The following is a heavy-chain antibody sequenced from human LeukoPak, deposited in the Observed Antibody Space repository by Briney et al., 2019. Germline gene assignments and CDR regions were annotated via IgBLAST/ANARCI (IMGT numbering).Heavy chain of an antibody. CDR1: GCTFSSYA. CDR3: ARDSGGATYFDY. Sequence: SVKVSCTASGCTFSSYAISWVRQAPGQGLGWMGGIIPIFGTANHAQKFQGRVTITADESTSTTYMELSSLRSEDTAVYYCARDSGGATYFDYWGQGTLVTVSS. V-gene: IGHV1-69*13. CDR2: IIPIFGTA. J-gene: IGHJ4*02. D-gene: IGHD1-26*01.